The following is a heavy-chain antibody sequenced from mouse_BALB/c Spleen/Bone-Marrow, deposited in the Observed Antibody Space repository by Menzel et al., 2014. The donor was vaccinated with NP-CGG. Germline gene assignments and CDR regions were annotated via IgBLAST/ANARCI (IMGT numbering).Heavy chain of an antibody. CDR1: GFTFSSFG. CDR2: ISSGSSTI. CDR3: ARSPYGYDGRDY. V-gene: IGHV5-17*02. D-gene: IGHD2-2*01. J-gene: IGHJ4*01. Sequence: EVKVVESGGGLVQPGGSRKLSCAASGFTFSSFGMHWVRQAPEKGLEWVAYISSGSSTIYYADTVKGRFTISRDNPKNTLFLQMTSLRSEDTAMYYCARSPYGYDGRDYWGQGTSVTASS.